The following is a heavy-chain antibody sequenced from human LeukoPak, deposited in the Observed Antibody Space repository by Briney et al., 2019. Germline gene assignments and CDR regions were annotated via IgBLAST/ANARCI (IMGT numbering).Heavy chain of an antibody. V-gene: IGHV3-53*01. CDR1: GFTVIAND. Sequence: GGSLRLSCAASGFTVIANDMTWVRQAPGKGLEWVSVLYSDGNTKYADSVQGRFTISRDNSKNTLYLEMNGLSPDDTAIYYCARGVEPLAANTLAYWGQGTLVTVSS. CDR2: LYSDGNT. D-gene: IGHD1-14*01. J-gene: IGHJ4*02. CDR3: ARGVEPLAANTLAY.